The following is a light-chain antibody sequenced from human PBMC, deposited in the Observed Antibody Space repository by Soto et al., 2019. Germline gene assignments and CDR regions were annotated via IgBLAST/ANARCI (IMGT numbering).Light chain of an antibody. CDR3: SSYTSSSTL. J-gene: IGLJ3*02. V-gene: IGLV2-14*01. CDR1: SSDVGGYNY. CDR2: DVS. Sequence: SALTQPASVSGSPGQSITISCTGTSSDVGGYNYVSWYQQHPGKAPKLMIYDVSNRPSGVSNRFSGSKSGNTASLTISGLQAEDEDDYYCSSYTSSSTLFGGGTKVTVL.